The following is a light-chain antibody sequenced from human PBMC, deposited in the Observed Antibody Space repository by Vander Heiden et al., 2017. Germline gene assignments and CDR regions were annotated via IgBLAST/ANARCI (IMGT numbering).Light chain of an antibody. CDR1: SSNIGAGYD. V-gene: IGLV1-40*01. J-gene: IGLJ1*01. CDR2: DNS. Sequence: SSSNIGAGYDVHWYQHLPGTAPKPLIYDNSNRPSGVPDRFSGSKSGTSASLAITGLQAEDEADYYCQSYDSSLSGSRVFGTGTKVTVL. CDR3: QSYDSSLSGSRV.